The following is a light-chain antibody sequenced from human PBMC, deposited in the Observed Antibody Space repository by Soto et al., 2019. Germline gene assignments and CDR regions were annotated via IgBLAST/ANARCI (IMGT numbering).Light chain of an antibody. Sequence: QSALTQPASVSGSPGQSITISCTGTSSDVGGYNYVSWYQQHPGKAPKLMIYDVSNRPSGVSNRFAGSKSGNTASLANFGLQAEDEADYYRSSYTSGSTRVFGTGTKVTVL. CDR3: SSYTSGSTRV. J-gene: IGLJ1*01. CDR2: DVS. CDR1: SSDVGGYNY. V-gene: IGLV2-14*01.